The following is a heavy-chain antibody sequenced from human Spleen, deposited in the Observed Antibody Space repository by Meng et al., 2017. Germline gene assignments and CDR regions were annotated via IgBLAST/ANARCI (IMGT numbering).Heavy chain of an antibody. CDR1: GGSLRGYF. CDR3: AREGAGNTSGWYGPDY. Sequence: SETLSLTCTVSGGSLRGYFWSWFRQPPGKKLEWIAYIHYDGSTRYNPSLRSRVTLSLDTSKNQFSVKLSSVTAADTGLYYCAREGAGNTSGWYGPDYWGRGTLVTVSS. CDR2: IHYDGST. V-gene: IGHV4-59*01. J-gene: IGHJ4*02. D-gene: IGHD6-19*01.